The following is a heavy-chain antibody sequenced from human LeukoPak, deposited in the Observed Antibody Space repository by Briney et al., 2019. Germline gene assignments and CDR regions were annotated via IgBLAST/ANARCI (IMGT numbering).Heavy chain of an antibody. CDR3: ARERRSAGSNWFVR. D-gene: IGHD6-13*01. Sequence: SETLSLTCTVSGDSITRYDWSWIRQPAGKGLEWIGRVYPSGGINSNPFFKSRVTMSVDTSRNQFSLKLRSVTAADTAVYYCARERRSAGSNWFVRWRQGTLVTVSS. V-gene: IGHV4-4*07. CDR1: GDSITRYD. CDR2: VYPSGGI. J-gene: IGHJ5*02.